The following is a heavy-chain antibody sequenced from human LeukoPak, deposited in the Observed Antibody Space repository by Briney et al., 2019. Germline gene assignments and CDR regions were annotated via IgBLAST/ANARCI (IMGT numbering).Heavy chain of an antibody. V-gene: IGHV3-21*01. CDR2: ISSSSSYI. CDR3: ARDRSGWYPLGYLQH. Sequence: GGSLRLSCAASGFTFSSYSMNWVRQAPGKGLEWVSSISSSSSYIYYADSVKGRFTISRDNAKNSLYLQMNSLRAEDTAVYYCARDRSGWYPLGYLQHWGQGTLVTVSS. J-gene: IGHJ1*01. D-gene: IGHD6-19*01. CDR1: GFTFSSYS.